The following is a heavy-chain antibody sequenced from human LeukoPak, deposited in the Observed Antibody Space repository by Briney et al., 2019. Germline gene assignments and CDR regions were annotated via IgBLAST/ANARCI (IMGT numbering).Heavy chain of an antibody. CDR1: GFSFSSYW. Sequence: GRSLRLSCAASGFSFSSYWMHWVRQAPGKGLVWVSRINSDGSSTDYADSVKGRFTISRDNAKNTLFLQMNSLRAEDTAVYYCTRGRWELLGGDYWGQGTLVTVSS. J-gene: IGHJ4*02. CDR3: TRGRWELLGGDY. V-gene: IGHV3-74*01. D-gene: IGHD1-26*01. CDR2: INSDGSST.